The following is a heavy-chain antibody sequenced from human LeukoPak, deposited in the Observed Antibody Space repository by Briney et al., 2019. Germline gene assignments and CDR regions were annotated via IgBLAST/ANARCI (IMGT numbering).Heavy chain of an antibody. CDR1: GFTFGSYA. CDR2: IFGSGGSA. Sequence: PGGSLRLSCEASGFTFGSYAMYWVRQAPGKGLEWVAGIFGSGGSAHYADSAKGRFTISRGNSKNTVYLQINSLRAEDTAVYYCGKTTTGYSSGQKPAWPVDYWGQGTLATVSS. V-gene: IGHV3-23*01. D-gene: IGHD6-19*01. CDR3: GKTTTGYSSGQKPAWPVDY. J-gene: IGHJ4*02.